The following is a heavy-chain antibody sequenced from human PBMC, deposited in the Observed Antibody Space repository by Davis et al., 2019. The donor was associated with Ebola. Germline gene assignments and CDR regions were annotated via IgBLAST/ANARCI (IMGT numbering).Heavy chain of an antibody. CDR2: IEEEGTEE. CDR1: GLNFSHYA. V-gene: IGHV3-7*03. D-gene: IGHD5-24*01. Sequence: GESLKISCAASGLNFSHYAMTWVRQAPGKGLEWVAKIEEEGTEEHYVESVKGRFTISRDNSLNTLYLQMNSLRAEDTAIYYCAKIRERGWLQFSVDNWGRGTLVTVSS. J-gene: IGHJ4*02. CDR3: AKIRERGWLQFSVDN.